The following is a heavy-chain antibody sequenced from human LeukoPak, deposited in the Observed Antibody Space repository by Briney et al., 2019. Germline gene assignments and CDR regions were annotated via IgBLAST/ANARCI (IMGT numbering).Heavy chain of an antibody. CDR3: ARGGGDIVVVVAAIGSYYGMDV. D-gene: IGHD2-15*01. V-gene: IGHV4-4*02. Sequence: PSGTLSLTCAVSGGSISSSNWWSWVREPPGKGLEWIGNIYHSGSTNYNPSLKSRVTISVDKAKNQFSLKLSCVTAADTAVYYCARGGGDIVVVVAAIGSYYGMDVWGKGTTVTVSS. CDR2: IYHSGST. CDR1: GGSISSSNW. J-gene: IGHJ6*04.